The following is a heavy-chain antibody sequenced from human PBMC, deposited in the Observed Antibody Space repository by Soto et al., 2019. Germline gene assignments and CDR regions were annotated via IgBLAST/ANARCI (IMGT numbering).Heavy chain of an antibody. CDR2: IYHSGST. V-gene: IGHV4-59*01. J-gene: IGHJ4*02. Sequence: QVQLQESGPGLVKPSETLSLTCTVSGGSISSYYWSWIRQPPGKGLEWIGYIYHSGSTNYNPSLKSRVTISVDTFKNPFSLKLSSVTAADTAVYYCATHRRGSGWNHFDYWGQGTLVTVSS. CDR3: ATHRRGSGWNHFDY. D-gene: IGHD6-19*01. CDR1: GGSISSYY.